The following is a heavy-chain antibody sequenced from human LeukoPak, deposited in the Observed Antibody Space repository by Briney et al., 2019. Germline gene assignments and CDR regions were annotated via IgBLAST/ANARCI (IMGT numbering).Heavy chain of an antibody. CDR2: IYYSGST. J-gene: IGHJ2*01. CDR1: VGSISNYY. Sequence: SETLSLTRIVSVGSISNYYWSWIRQPPARGLAWIGHIYYSGSTNYNPSLKSRVTIAVDTSKNQFSLKLSSVTAADTAVYYCARVYYSSSYDYWYFDLWGRGTLVTVSS. D-gene: IGHD6-13*01. CDR3: ARVYYSSSYDYWYFDL. V-gene: IGHV4-59*01.